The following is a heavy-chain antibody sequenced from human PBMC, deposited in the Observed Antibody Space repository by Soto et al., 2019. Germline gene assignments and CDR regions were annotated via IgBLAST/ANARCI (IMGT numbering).Heavy chain of an antibody. CDR1: GGTFSTHS. D-gene: IGHD2-15*01. Sequence: SVKVSCKASGGTFSTHSIIWVRQAPGHGLEWMGGIIPISGTTYYTQKFQGRVTITADEPTSTAFLELSSLKSDDTAVFFCARGYCSGGNCYSGMDVWGQGTMVTVSS. CDR2: IIPISGTT. CDR3: ARGYCSGGNCYSGMDV. J-gene: IGHJ6*02. V-gene: IGHV1-69*13.